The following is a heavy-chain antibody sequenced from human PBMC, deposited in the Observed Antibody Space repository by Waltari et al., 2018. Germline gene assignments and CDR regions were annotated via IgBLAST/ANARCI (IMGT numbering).Heavy chain of an antibody. Sequence: VSGYSISSGYYWGWIRQPPGKGLEWIGSIYHSGITFYNPSLKSRVTISVDTSKNQFSLKLSSVTAADTAVYYCARDTPAPRITGATSVDYWGQGTLVTVSS. V-gene: IGHV4-38-2*02. CDR3: ARDTPAPRITGATSVDY. CDR2: IYHSGIT. D-gene: IGHD1-20*01. CDR1: GYSISSGYY. J-gene: IGHJ4*02.